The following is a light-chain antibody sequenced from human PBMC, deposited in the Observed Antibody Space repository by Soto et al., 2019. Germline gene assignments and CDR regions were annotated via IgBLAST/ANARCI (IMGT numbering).Light chain of an antibody. Sequence: EIVLTQSPATLSLSPGERATLSCRASQSVSSYLGWYQQKPGQAPRLLIFGASNRATGIPDRFTGSGSGTDFTLTISRLEPEDFAVYYCQQYGISQNTFGQGTKLEIK. CDR1: QSVSSY. CDR3: QQYGISQNT. J-gene: IGKJ2*01. CDR2: GAS. V-gene: IGKV3-20*01.